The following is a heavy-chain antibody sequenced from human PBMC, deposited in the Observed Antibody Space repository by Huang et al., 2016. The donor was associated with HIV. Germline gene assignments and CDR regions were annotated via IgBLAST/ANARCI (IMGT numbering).Heavy chain of an antibody. CDR3: ASQHIGAAATWF. CDR1: GDFISSTNYY. CDR2: VYQSGST. D-gene: IGHD6-13*01. J-gene: IGHJ4*02. V-gene: IGHV4-39*01. Sequence: QLQLQESGPGQVKPSETLSLTCTVSGDFISSTNYYWGWIRQSPGKGLGWVGSVYQSGSTYYNPSLKRRVTLSVDTSRNQFSLRLNSVTAADTAVYYCASQHIGAAATWFWGRGTQVAVSS.